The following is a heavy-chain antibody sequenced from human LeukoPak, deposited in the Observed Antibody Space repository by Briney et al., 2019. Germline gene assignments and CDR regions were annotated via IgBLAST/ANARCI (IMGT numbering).Heavy chain of an antibody. Sequence: SGGSLRLSCAASGFTLSHYSMNWVRQAPGKGLEWVSSTSGTGVYIYYADSVKGRFTISRDNAKNSLYLQMNSLRAEDTAMYYCAREESTGYCSSTSCSTDAFDIWGQGTIVTVSS. CDR1: GFTLSHYS. D-gene: IGHD2-2*01. J-gene: IGHJ3*02. CDR3: AREESTGYCSSTSCSTDAFDI. CDR2: TSGTGVYI. V-gene: IGHV3-21*01.